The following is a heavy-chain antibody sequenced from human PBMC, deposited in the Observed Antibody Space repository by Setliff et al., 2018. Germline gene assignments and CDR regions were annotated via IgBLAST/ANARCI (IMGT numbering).Heavy chain of an antibody. J-gene: IGHJ4*02. CDR1: GFTFSTYS. D-gene: IGHD2-15*01. Sequence: GGSLRLSCAASGFTFSTYSMIWVRQAPGTGLEWVSSISSSSSHIYYADSMKGRVTITRDTSASTVYMELGSLRYEDTAVYYCASAEVVVAPWGQGTQVTVSS. CDR3: ASAEVVVAP. V-gene: IGHV3-21*01. CDR2: ISSSSSHI.